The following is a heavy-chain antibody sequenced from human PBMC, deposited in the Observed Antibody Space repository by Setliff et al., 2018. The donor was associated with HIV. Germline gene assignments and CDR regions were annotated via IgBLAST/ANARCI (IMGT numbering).Heavy chain of an antibody. J-gene: IGHJ4*02. CDR1: GGSVSESTYH. CDR2: IYYRGNT. CDR3: AAFLVSPVTTQDY. Sequence: SETLSLTCTVSGGSVSESTYHWGWIRQPPGKGLEWIGSIYYRGNTYYNPSLKSRLTISVETSKNQFSLTLNSVTAADTAMYYCAAFLVSPVTTQDYWGQGTPVTVSS. D-gene: IGHD4-17*01. V-gene: IGHV4-39*01.